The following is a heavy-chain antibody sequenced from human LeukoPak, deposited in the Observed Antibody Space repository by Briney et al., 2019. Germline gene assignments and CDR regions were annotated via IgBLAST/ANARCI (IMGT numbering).Heavy chain of an antibody. J-gene: IGHJ4*02. CDR2: IYYSGST. V-gene: IGHV4-59*12. CDR1: GGSISSYY. D-gene: IGHD2/OR15-2a*01. CDR3: ARDSRIGDY. Sequence: SETLSLTCTVSGGSISSYYWSWIRQPPGKGLEWIGYIYYSGSTNYNPSLKSRVTISVDTSKNQFSLKLSSVAAADTAVYYCARDSRIGDYWGQGTLVTVSS.